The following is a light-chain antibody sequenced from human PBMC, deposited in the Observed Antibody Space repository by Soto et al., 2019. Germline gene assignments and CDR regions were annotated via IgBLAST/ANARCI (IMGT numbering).Light chain of an antibody. J-gene: IGKJ4*01. V-gene: IGKV1-5*03. Sequence: DIQMTQSPSTLSASVGDRVTITCRASQSISSWLAWYQRKPGKAPKLLIYKASTLESGVPSRFSGSGSATEFTLTISSLQPDDFATYYCQQYNDYPLTFGGGTNVEIK. CDR2: KAS. CDR1: QSISSW. CDR3: QQYNDYPLT.